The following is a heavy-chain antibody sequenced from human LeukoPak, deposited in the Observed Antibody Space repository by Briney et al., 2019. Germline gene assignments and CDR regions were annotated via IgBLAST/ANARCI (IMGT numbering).Heavy chain of an antibody. J-gene: IGHJ6*03. CDR2: IIGSGEST. CDR1: GLTFNKYA. D-gene: IGHD2-15*01. CDR3: AKTAQDCSDGPCYSGYFYYMDV. V-gene: IGHV3-23*01. Sequence: GGCLRLSFSASGLTFNKYAMRWVRQAPGKGLEWVSAIIGSGESTTYAACVKGRFTISRDNSKNPLYLQMSSLRAEDTAVYYCAKTAQDCSDGPCYSGYFYYMDVWGKGTTVTVSS.